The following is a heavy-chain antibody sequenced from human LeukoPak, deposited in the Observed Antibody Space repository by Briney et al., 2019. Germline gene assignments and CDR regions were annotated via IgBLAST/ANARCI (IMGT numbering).Heavy chain of an antibody. CDR3: ARGSTYYDSSGQAPFDY. Sequence: PGGSLRLSCAASGFTFSTYSMNWVRQAPGEGLEWVSYISSSSSTIYYADSVKGRFTISRDNAKSSLYLQMNSLRAEDTAVYYCARGSTYYDSSGQAPFDYWGQGTLVTVSS. J-gene: IGHJ4*02. CDR2: ISSSSSTI. V-gene: IGHV3-48*01. CDR1: GFTFSTYS. D-gene: IGHD3-22*01.